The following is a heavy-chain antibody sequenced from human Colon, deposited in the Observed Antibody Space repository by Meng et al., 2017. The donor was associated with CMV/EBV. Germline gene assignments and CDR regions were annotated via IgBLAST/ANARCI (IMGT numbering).Heavy chain of an antibody. CDR3: ARPILSITGTTHAFDI. J-gene: IGHJ3*02. CDR1: RYSFTSYW. CDR2: IYPGDSDT. V-gene: IGHV5-51*01. D-gene: IGHD1-7*01. Sequence: GESLKISCKGSRYSFTSYWIGWVRQMSGKGLEWMGIIYPGDSDTRYSPSFQGQVTISADKSISTAYLQWSSLKASDTAMYYCARPILSITGTTHAFDIWGQGTMVTVSS.